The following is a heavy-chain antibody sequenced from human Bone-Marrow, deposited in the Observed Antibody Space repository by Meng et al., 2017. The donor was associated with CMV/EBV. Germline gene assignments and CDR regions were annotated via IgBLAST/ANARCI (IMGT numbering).Heavy chain of an antibody. CDR1: GDSVSSNGAA. J-gene: IGHJ2*01. CDR3: ARGVSSWYFDL. V-gene: IGHV6-1*01. Sequence: SETLSLTCAISGDSVSSNGAAWHWIRQSPSRGLEWLGKTYYRSKWYDDYAVSVKSRITIDPDTSKHQFSLRLNSVTPEYTAVYYCARGVSSWYFDLWGPGTLVTVSS. CDR2: TYYRSKWYD. D-gene: IGHD6-6*01.